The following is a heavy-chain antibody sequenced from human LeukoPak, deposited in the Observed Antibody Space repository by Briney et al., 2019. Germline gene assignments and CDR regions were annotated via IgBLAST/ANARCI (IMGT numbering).Heavy chain of an antibody. CDR2: IYYSGST. Sequence: SETLSLTCAVSGASISGSGYYLGWIRQPPGKGLEWIGYIYYSGSTNYNPSLKSRVTISVDTSKNQFSLRLSSVTAADTAVYYCARVNPDDSSGYYYVHFDYWGQGTLVTVSS. J-gene: IGHJ4*02. D-gene: IGHD3-22*01. V-gene: IGHV4-61*08. CDR1: GASISGSGYY. CDR3: ARVNPDDSSGYYYVHFDY.